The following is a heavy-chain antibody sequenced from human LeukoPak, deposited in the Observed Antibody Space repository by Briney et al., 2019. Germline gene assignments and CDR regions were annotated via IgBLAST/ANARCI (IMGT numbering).Heavy chain of an antibody. V-gene: IGHV4-34*01. D-gene: IGHD3-10*01. CDR1: GGSFSGYY. J-gene: IGHJ4*02. CDR3: ASTSTMVRGVITRVLVY. Sequence: SETLSLTCAVYGGSFSGYYWSWIRQPPGKGLEWIGEINHSGSTNYNPSLKGRVTISVDTSKNQFSLKLSSVTAADTAVYYCASTSTMVRGVITRVLVYWGQGTLVTVSS. CDR2: INHSGST.